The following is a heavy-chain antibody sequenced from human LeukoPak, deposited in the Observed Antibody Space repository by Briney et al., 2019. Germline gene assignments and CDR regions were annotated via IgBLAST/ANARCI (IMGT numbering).Heavy chain of an antibody. V-gene: IGHV3-48*03. J-gene: IGHJ4*02. D-gene: IGHD6-19*01. CDR1: GFTFSSYE. CDR3: ARDQSGWYCDY. Sequence: SGGSLRLSCAASGFTFSSYEMNWVRQAPGKWLEWVSYISSGGSTIYYADSVKGRFTISRDNAKNSLYLQMNSLRAEDTAVYYCARDQSGWYCDYWGQGTLVTVSS. CDR2: ISSGGSTI.